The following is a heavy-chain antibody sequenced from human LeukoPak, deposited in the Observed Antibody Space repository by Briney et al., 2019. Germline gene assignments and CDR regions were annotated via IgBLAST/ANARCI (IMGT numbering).Heavy chain of an antibody. V-gene: IGHV1-69*01. D-gene: IGHD6-6*01. Sequence: SVKVSCKASGGTFSSYAISWVRQAPGQGLEWMGGIIPIFGTANYAQKFQGRVTITADESTSTAYMELTSLRSDDTAVYYCAKDRWRDGSSSFDNWGQGTLVTVSS. CDR3: AKDRWRDGSSSFDN. CDR2: IIPIFGTA. CDR1: GGTFSSYA. J-gene: IGHJ4*02.